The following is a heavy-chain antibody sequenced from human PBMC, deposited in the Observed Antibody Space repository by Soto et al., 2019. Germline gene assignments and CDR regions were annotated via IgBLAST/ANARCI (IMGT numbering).Heavy chain of an antibody. Sequence: QVQLVESGGGVVQPGRSLRLSCAASGFTFSSYGMQWVRQAPGKGLEWVAVIWYDGSNKYYADSVKGRFTISRDNSKNTLSLQMNSLRAEDTAVYYCARDRGDSREGYCSGGSCYPRYYFDYWGQGTLVTVSS. CDR3: ARDRGDSREGYCSGGSCYPRYYFDY. CDR1: GFTFSSYG. D-gene: IGHD2-15*01. V-gene: IGHV3-33*01. J-gene: IGHJ4*02. CDR2: IWYDGSNK.